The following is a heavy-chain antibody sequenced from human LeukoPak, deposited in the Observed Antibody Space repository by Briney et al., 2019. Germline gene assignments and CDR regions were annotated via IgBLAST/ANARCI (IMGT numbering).Heavy chain of an antibody. V-gene: IGHV3-74*01. Sequence: GGSLRLSCAASGFTFSSYWMHWVRQAPGKGLVWVSRINSDESSTNYADSVKGRFTISRDNAKNTLYLQMNSLRAEDTAVYYCARDPDYYGSGGYFDYWGQGTLVTVSA. CDR1: GFTFSSYW. D-gene: IGHD3-10*01. CDR3: ARDPDYYGSGGYFDY. CDR2: INSDESST. J-gene: IGHJ4*02.